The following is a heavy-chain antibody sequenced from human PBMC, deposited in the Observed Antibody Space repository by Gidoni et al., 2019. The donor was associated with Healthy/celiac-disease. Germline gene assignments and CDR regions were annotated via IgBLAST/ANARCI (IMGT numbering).Heavy chain of an antibody. Sequence: QVQLVQSGAEVKKPGASVKVSSKASGYPFTGYYMHWVRQAPGHGLEWMGWINPNSGVTNYAQKLQGRVTMTRDTSISTAYMELSRLRSDDTAVYYCARDLRRITMIVVAPDYWGQGTLVTVSS. D-gene: IGHD3-22*01. CDR1: GYPFTGYY. CDR3: ARDLRRITMIVVAPDY. CDR2: INPNSGVT. J-gene: IGHJ4*02. V-gene: IGHV1-2*02.